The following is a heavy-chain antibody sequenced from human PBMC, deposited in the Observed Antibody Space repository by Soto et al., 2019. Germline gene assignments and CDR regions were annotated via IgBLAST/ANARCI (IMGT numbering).Heavy chain of an antibody. Sequence: EVQLVESGGVVVQPGGSLRLSCAASGFTFDDYTMHWVRQAPGKGLEWVSLISWDGGSTYYADSVKGRFTISRDNSKNSLYLQMNSLRTEYTALYYCAKVGYCSGGSCYNYFDYWGQGTLVTVSS. CDR2: ISWDGGST. V-gene: IGHV3-43*01. CDR1: GFTFDDYT. CDR3: AKVGYCSGGSCYNYFDY. J-gene: IGHJ4*02. D-gene: IGHD2-15*01.